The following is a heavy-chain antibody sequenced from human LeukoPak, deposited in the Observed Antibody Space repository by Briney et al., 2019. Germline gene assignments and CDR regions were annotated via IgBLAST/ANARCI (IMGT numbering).Heavy chain of an antibody. CDR1: GFTFSSHS. CDR3: AKVPRQHDNWFDP. V-gene: IGHV3-48*01. CDR2: ISNSSTII. D-gene: IGHD6-13*01. Sequence: GGSLRLSCAASGFTFSSHSMNWVRQAPGEGLEWVSYISNSSTIIHYADSVKGQFTISRDDAKNSLYLQMNSLRAEDTAVYYCAKVPRQHDNWFDPWGQGTLVTVSS. J-gene: IGHJ5*02.